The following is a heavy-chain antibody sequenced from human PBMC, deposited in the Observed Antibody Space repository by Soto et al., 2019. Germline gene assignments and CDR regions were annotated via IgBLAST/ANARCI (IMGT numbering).Heavy chain of an antibody. Sequence: QVQLVQSGAEVKKPGSSVKVSCKASGGTFSSYAISWVRQAPGQGLEWMGGIIPIFGTANYAQKFQGRVTITADESTSTAYMELSSLRSEDTAVYYCASSTYYDLLTGYYGFDYWGQGTLVTVSS. J-gene: IGHJ4*02. CDR2: IIPIFGTA. CDR1: GGTFSSYA. V-gene: IGHV1-69*01. CDR3: ASSTYYDLLTGYYGFDY. D-gene: IGHD3-9*01.